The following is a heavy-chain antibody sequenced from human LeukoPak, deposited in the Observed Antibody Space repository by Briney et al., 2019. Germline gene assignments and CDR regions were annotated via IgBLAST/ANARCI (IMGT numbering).Heavy chain of an antibody. D-gene: IGHD5-18*01. V-gene: IGHV1-69*05. CDR2: IISTYGAS. CDR1: GDTVRKYA. J-gene: IGHJ4*02. CDR3: ARDRTGYGNYYFDS. Sequence: SVKVSCKASGDTVRKYAIGWVRQAPGQGLEWIGGIISTYGASNSAQKFQGRVTLTTDESANTAYMELRSLRSQDTAVYYCARDRTGYGNYYFDSWGQGTLVTVSS.